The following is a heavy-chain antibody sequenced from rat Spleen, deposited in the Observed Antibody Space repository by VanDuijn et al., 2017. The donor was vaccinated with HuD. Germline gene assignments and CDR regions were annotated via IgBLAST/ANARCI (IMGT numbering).Heavy chain of an antibody. V-gene: IGHV5-7*01. CDR1: GFTFSDYN. CDR2: ITYDGSGT. CDR3: ARGNDYALDY. Sequence: EVQLVESGGGLVQPGRSLKLSCAASGFTFSDYNMAWVRQTPKKGLEWVATITYDGSGTYYRDSVKGRFTISRDNTKSTLYLQMDSLRSEDTATYYCARGNDYALDYWGQGIMVTVSS. J-gene: IGHJ2*01. D-gene: IGHD1-10*01.